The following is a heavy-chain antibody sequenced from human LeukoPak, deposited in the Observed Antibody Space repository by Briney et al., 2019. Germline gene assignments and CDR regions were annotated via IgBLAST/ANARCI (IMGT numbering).Heavy chain of an antibody. Sequence: ASVKVSCKASGYTFTSYYMHWVRQAPGQGLEWMGIINPSGGSTSYAQKFQGRVTMTRDTSTSTVYMELSSLRSEDTAVYYCARGPFKRELHLSAFDYWGQGTLVTVSS. CDR1: GYTFTSYY. J-gene: IGHJ4*02. CDR3: ARGPFKRELHLSAFDY. CDR2: INPSGGST. V-gene: IGHV1-46*01. D-gene: IGHD1-26*01.